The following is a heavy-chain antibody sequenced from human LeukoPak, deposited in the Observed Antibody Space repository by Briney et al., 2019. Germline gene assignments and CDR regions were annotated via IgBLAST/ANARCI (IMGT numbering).Heavy chain of an antibody. CDR2: IKQDGSEN. V-gene: IGHV3-7*01. D-gene: IGHD6-6*01. CDR3: TRDVTIAARPYYYYYYMDV. J-gene: IGHJ6*03. CDR1: GFTFSSYW. Sequence: GGSLRLSCAASGFTFSSYWMSWVRQAPGKGLEWVANIKQDGSENYYVDSVKGRFTISRDNAKNSLYLQVNSLRAEDTAIYYCTRDVTIAARPYYYYYYMDVWGKGTTVTVSS.